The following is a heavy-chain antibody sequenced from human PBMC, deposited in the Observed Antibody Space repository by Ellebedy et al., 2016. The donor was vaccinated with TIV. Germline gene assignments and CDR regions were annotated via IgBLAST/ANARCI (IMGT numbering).Heavy chain of an antibody. CDR1: GYSFTSYW. CDR3: ARRAYCSSTSCPDY. D-gene: IGHD2-2*01. CDR2: IYPDDSDT. V-gene: IGHV5-51*01. Sequence: GESLKISXKGSGYSFTSYWIGWVRQMPGKGLEWMGIIYPDDSDTRYSPSFQGQVTISADKSISTAYLQWSSLKASDTAMYYCARRAYCSSTSCPDYWGQGTLVTVSS. J-gene: IGHJ4*02.